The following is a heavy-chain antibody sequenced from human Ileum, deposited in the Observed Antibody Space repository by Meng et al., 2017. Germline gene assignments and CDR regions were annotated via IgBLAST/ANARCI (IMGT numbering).Heavy chain of an antibody. D-gene: IGHD5-12*01. CDR3: AREAWMPFWFDP. CDR1: GFTFSNSA. CDR2: IGGSGTST. V-gene: IGHV3-23*01. J-gene: IGHJ5*02. Sequence: DVQLLESGGGLIQPGGSLRLSCAASGFTFSNSAMSCVRQVPGKGLEWVSAIGGSGTSTYYADSVKGRFTISRDNSKNTVYLDIYSLRVDDAARYFCAREAWMPFWFDPWGLGTLVTVSS.